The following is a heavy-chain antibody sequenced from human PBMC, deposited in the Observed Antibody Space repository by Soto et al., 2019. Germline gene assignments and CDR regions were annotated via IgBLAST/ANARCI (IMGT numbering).Heavy chain of an antibody. V-gene: IGHV5-10-1*01. CDR1: GYSFTSYL. CDR3: ETPSRLRGGYYYYGMEV. J-gene: IGHJ6*04. CDR2: IDPSDSCT. D-gene: IGHD3-10*01. Sequence: PGESLKISCKGSGYSFTSYLISCVRQIPGKGLEWMVRIDPSDSCTNYSPSFQGHVTISDDKSISTDYLQWSSLKASDTAMYYCETPSRLRGGYYYYGMEVWGKGTKVTVSS.